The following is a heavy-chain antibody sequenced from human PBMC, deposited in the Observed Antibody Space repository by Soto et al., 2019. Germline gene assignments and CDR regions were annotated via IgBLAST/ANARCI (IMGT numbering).Heavy chain of an antibody. V-gene: IGHV1-46*01. CDR1: GHTFTTYY. Sequence: ASVKVSCKASGHTFTTYYMHWVRQAPGQGLEWMGIINPSGGTTGFAQKFQGRVTMTRDTSTSTVYMELSSLRSEDTAVYYCARDVLGGYYGMDVWGQGTTVTVSS. CDR3: ARDVLGGYYGMDV. D-gene: IGHD3-16*01. CDR2: INPSGGTT. J-gene: IGHJ6*02.